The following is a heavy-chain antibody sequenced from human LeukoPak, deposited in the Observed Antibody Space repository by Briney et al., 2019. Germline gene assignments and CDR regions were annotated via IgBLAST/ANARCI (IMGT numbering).Heavy chain of an antibody. CDR3: ARVSGFSSSWNKHSIDY. CDR2: IYYSGST. CDR1: GFTFSDYY. D-gene: IGHD6-13*01. Sequence: GSLRLSCAASGFTFSDYYMSWVRQPPGKGLEWIGSIYYSGSTYYNPSLKSRVTISVDTSKNQFSLKLSSMTAADTAVYYCARVSGFSSSWNKHSIDYWGQGALVTVSS. J-gene: IGHJ4*02. V-gene: IGHV4-38-2*01.